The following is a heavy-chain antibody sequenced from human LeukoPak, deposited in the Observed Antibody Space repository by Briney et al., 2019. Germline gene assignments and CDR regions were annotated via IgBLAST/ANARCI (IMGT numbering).Heavy chain of an antibody. CDR2: INPNSGGT. Sequence: ASVKVSCKASGYTFNGYYMHWVRQAPGQGLEWMGWINPNSGGTNYAQKFQGRVTMTRDTSITTAYMELSRLRSDDTAVYYCARDVDYAGFDYWGQGTLVTVSS. CDR3: ARDVDYAGFDY. CDR1: GYTFNGYY. V-gene: IGHV1-2*02. D-gene: IGHD4-17*01. J-gene: IGHJ4*02.